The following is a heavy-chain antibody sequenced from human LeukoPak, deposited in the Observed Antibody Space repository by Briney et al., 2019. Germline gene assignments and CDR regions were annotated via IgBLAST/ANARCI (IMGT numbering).Heavy chain of an antibody. Sequence: AGGSLRLSCTASGFTFSDYWMTWVRQAPGKGPEWVANIKQDGSQRYYVDSVRGRFTISRDNAKNSLFLQMNGLRAEDPAVYYCPRRGGSSSRRSLFDSWGQGTRVTVSS. V-gene: IGHV3-7*01. CDR1: GFTFSDYW. CDR3: PRRGGSSSRRSLFDS. D-gene: IGHD6-6*01. CDR2: IKQDGSQR. J-gene: IGHJ4*02.